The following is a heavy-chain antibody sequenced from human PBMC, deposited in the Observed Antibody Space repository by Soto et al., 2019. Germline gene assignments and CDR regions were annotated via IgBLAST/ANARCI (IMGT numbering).Heavy chain of an antibody. V-gene: IGHV1-24*01. CDR1: GYTLTELS. CDR3: ATPAIAAAGKGIFDY. CDR2: FDPEDGET. Sequence: ASVKVSCKVSGYTLTELSMHLVRQAPGKGLEWVGGFDPEDGETIYAQKFQGRVTMTEDTSTDTAYMELSSLRSEDTAVYYCATPAIAAAGKGIFDYWGQGTLVTVSS. D-gene: IGHD6-13*01. J-gene: IGHJ4*02.